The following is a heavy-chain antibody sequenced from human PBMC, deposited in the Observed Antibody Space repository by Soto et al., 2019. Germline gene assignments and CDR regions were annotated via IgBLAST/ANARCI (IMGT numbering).Heavy chain of an antibody. CDR3: AHCPFYCSGGSCYVGEFDY. CDR2: IYWDDDK. Sequence: SGPTLVNPTQTLTLTCTFSGFSLSTSGVGVGWIRQPPGKALEWLALIYWDDDKRYSPSLKSRLTITKDTSKNQVVLTMTNMDPVDTATYYCAHCPFYCSGGSCYVGEFDYWGQGTLVTVSS. V-gene: IGHV2-5*02. D-gene: IGHD2-15*01. CDR1: GFSLSTSGVG. J-gene: IGHJ4*02.